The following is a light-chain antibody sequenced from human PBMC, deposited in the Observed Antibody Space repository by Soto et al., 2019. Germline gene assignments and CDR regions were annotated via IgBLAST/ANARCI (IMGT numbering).Light chain of an antibody. CDR1: QGISSY. Sequence: AIRMTQSPSSFSASTGDRVTITCRASQGISSYLAWYQQKPGKAPKLLIYAASTLQSGVPSRFSGSGSGTDFTLTISCLQSEDFATYYCQQYYSYSSFGQGNKVEIK. V-gene: IGKV1-8*01. J-gene: IGKJ1*01. CDR3: QQYYSYSS. CDR2: AAS.